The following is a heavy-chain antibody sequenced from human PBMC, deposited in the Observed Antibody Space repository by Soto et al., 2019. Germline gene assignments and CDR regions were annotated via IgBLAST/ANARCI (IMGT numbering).Heavy chain of an antibody. CDR1: GGSISSYY. Sequence: SETLSLTCTVSGGSISSYYWSWIRQPPGKGLEWIGYIYYSGSTNYNPSLKSRVTISVDTSKNQFSLKLGSVTAADTAVYYCARHRAAAADPYDYYYYYMDVWGKGTTVTVSS. J-gene: IGHJ6*03. D-gene: IGHD6-13*01. CDR3: ARHRAAAADPYDYYYYYMDV. V-gene: IGHV4-59*08. CDR2: IYYSGST.